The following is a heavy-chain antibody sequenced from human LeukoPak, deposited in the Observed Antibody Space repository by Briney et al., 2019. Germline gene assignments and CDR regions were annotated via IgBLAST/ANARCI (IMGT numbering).Heavy chain of an antibody. D-gene: IGHD2-15*01. CDR2: ISSSSSYT. V-gene: IGHV3-11*05. CDR1: GFTFSDYY. CDR3: ARDNDCSGGSCGGWFDP. Sequence: GGSLRLSCAASGFTFSDYYMSWIRQAPGKGLEWVSYISSSSSYTNYADSVKGRFTISRDNAKNSLYLQMNNLRAHDTAVYYCARDNDCSGGSCGGWFDPWGQGTLVTVSS. J-gene: IGHJ5*02.